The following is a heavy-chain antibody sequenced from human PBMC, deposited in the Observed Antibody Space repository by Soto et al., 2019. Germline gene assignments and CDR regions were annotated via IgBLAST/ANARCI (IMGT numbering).Heavy chain of an antibody. J-gene: IGHJ4*02. Sequence: GGSLRLSCAASGFTFSSYGMHWVRQAPGKGLEWVAVIWYDGSNKYYADSVKGRFTISRDNSKNTLYLQMNSLRAEDTTVYYSSREGEGIAAAGPRYFDYWGQGTLVTVSS. CDR3: SREGEGIAAAGPRYFDY. CDR1: GFTFSSYG. CDR2: IWYDGSNK. D-gene: IGHD6-13*01. V-gene: IGHV3-33*01.